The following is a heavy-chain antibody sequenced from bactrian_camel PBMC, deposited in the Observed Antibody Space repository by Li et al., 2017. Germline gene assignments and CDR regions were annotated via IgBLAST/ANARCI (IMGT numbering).Heavy chain of an antibody. CDR2: NDIDGNT. J-gene: IGHJ4*01. Sequence: QLVESGGGPVQAGGSLRLSCLIRRVTKWCEYDVSWYRQIPGKEREFVASNDIDGNTKYSDSVKGRFTISRDNAKNTLYLQMNNMKPEDSAMYYCAADQLRDLDYPPYEYEHRGQGTQVTVS. CDR3: AADQLRDLDYPPYEYEH. D-gene: IGHD4*01. CDR1: RVTKWCEYD. V-gene: IGHV3S55*01.